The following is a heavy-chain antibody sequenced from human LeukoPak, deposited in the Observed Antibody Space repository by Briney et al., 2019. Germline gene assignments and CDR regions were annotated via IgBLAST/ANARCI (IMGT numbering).Heavy chain of an antibody. CDR1: GFTFSSYW. V-gene: IGHV3-7*01. CDR2: IKQDGSEK. D-gene: IGHD6-13*01. J-gene: IGHJ4*02. Sequence: QTGGSLRLSCAASGFTFSSYWMSWVRQAPGKGLEWVANIKQDGSEKYYVDSVKGRFTISRDNSKNTLYLQMNSLRAEDTAVYYCAKRQQGSSWYEIDYWGQGTLVTVSS. CDR3: AKRQQGSSWYEIDY.